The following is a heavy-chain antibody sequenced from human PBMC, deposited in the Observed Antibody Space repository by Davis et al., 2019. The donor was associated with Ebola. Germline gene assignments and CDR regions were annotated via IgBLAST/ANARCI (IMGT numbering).Heavy chain of an antibody. CDR3: ARAGVYRPYYFDY. D-gene: IGHD3-10*01. Sequence: PSETLSLTCAVYGGSFSGYYWSWIRQPPGKGLEWIGEINHSGSTNYNPSLQSRVTISVDTSKNQFSLELSSVTAADTAVYYCARAGVYRPYYFDYWGQGTLVTVSS. CDR2: INHSGST. J-gene: IGHJ4*02. V-gene: IGHV4-34*01. CDR1: GGSFSGYY.